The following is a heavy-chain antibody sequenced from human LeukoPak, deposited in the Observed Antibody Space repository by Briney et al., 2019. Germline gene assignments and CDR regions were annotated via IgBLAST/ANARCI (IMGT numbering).Heavy chain of an antibody. J-gene: IGHJ4*02. CDR2: IGSGGDT. D-gene: IGHD5-18*01. V-gene: IGHV3-13*01. CDR1: GFTFSSYD. CDR3: ARAHHGYSYGFDY. Sequence: GGSLRLSCAASGFTFSSYDMHWVRQGTGKGLEWVSAIGSGGDTYYPGSVKGRFTISRENAKKSLYLQMNSLRAGDTAVYYCARAHHGYSYGFDYWGQGTLVTVSS.